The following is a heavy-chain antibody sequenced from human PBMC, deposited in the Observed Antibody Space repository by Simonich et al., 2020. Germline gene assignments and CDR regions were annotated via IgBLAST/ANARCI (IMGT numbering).Heavy chain of an antibody. Sequence: QVQLQQWGAGLLKPSETLSLTCAVYGGSFSGYYWSWIHQPPGKGLEWIGEINHSVSTNYNPSLKSRVTISVDTSKNQFSLKLSSVTAADTAVYYCARPLGIVWAFDIWGQGTMVTVSS. J-gene: IGHJ3*02. CDR3: ARPLGIVWAFDI. D-gene: IGHD3-16*01. V-gene: IGHV4-34*01. CDR1: GGSFSGYY. CDR2: INHSVST.